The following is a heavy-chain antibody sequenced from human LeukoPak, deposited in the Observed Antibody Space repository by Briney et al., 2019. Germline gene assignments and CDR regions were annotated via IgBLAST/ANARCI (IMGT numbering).Heavy chain of an antibody. D-gene: IGHD3-10*01. CDR1: GGSFSGYY. CDR2: INHSGST. Sequence: SETLSLTCAVYGGSFSGYYWSWIRQPPGKGLEWIGEINHSGSTNYNPSLKSRVTISVDTSKNQFSLKLSSVTAADTAVYYWARSGVVRGVITHKTIDYWGQGTLVTVSS. V-gene: IGHV4-34*01. J-gene: IGHJ4*02. CDR3: ARSGVVRGVITHKTIDY.